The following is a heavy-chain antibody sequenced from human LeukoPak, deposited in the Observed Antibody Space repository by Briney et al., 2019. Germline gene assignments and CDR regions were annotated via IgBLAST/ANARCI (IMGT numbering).Heavy chain of an antibody. Sequence: SETLSLTCTVSGGSMNSYYWSWIRQPAGKGLEWIGRIYSSGSTNYNPSPKSRVTMSVDTSKNQFSLKLTSVTAADTAVYYCARDQEGPWFDPWGQGTLVIVSS. CDR2: IYSSGST. J-gene: IGHJ5*02. CDR3: ARDQEGPWFDP. V-gene: IGHV4-4*07. CDR1: GGSMNSYY.